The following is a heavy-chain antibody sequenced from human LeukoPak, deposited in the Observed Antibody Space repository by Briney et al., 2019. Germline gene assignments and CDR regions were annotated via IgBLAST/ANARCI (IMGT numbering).Heavy chain of an antibody. CDR1: GFTFSSYG. Sequence: GRSLRLSCAASGFTFSSYGMHWVRQAPGKGLEWVAVIWYDGSNKYYADSVKGQFTISRDNSKNTLYLQMNSLRAEDTAVYYCARAYDFWSGYSLAGYYYYMDVWGKGTTVTVSS. CDR2: IWYDGSNK. CDR3: ARAYDFWSGYSLAGYYYYMDV. D-gene: IGHD3-3*01. J-gene: IGHJ6*03. V-gene: IGHV3-30*19.